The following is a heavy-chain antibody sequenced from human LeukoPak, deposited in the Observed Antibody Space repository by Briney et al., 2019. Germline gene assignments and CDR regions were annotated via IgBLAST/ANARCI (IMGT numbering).Heavy chain of an antibody. CDR2: IYPGDSDT. J-gene: IGHJ5*02. V-gene: IGHV5-51*01. CDR1: GYSYTSYW. D-gene: IGHD6-13*01. CDR3: ARKADRVSVNWFDP. Sequence: GESLKLYCKGFGYSYTSYWIGWVRQMPGKGLEWMGAIYPGDSDTRYSPPYQAQVNISAHKSISTAYPQWSSLKGSDTAMYYCARKADRVSVNWFDPWGQGTLVTVSS.